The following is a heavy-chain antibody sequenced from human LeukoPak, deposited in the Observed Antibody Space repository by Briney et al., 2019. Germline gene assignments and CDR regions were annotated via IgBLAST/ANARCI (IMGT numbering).Heavy chain of an antibody. CDR1: GFTFSNYG. J-gene: IGHJ6*02. D-gene: IGHD2/OR15-2a*01. V-gene: IGHV3-30*18. Sequence: GGSLRLSCAASGFTFSNYGMHWVRQAPGKGLEWVALISYDGDSKYYADSVKGRFTISRDNSRNTLYLQMNSLRAEDSAVYYCAERQDCTTFTCYAMDVWGQGTTVTVSS. CDR2: ISYDGDSK. CDR3: AERQDCTTFTCYAMDV.